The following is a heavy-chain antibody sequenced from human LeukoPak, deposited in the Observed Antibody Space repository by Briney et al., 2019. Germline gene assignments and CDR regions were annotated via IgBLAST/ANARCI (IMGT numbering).Heavy chain of an antibody. CDR3: ARDLDYDSGSYEMGFGY. CDR1: GYTFTGYY. Sequence: VSVKVSCKASGYTFTGYYMHWARQAPGQGLEWMGWINPNSGGTNYAQKFQGWVTMTRDTSISTAYMELSRLRSDDTAVYYCARDLDYDSGSYEMGFGYWGQGTLVTVSS. CDR2: INPNSGGT. V-gene: IGHV1-2*04. D-gene: IGHD1-26*01. J-gene: IGHJ4*02.